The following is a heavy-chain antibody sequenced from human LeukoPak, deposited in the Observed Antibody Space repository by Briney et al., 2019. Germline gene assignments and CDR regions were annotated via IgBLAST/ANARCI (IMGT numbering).Heavy chain of an antibody. CDR3: ATDRSNSWIDY. D-gene: IGHD6-19*01. Sequence: TGGSLRLSCAASGFTFSGYWMHWVRQVPGKGLVWVSRLNTDGSSTSYADSVKGRFTISRDNSKNTLYLQMSSLRVDDTAVYYCATDRSNSWIDYWGLGTLVTVAS. V-gene: IGHV3-74*01. J-gene: IGHJ4*02. CDR1: GFTFSGYW. CDR2: LNTDGSST.